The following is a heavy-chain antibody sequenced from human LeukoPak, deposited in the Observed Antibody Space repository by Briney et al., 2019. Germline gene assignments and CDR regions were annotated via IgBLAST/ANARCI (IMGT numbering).Heavy chain of an antibody. CDR3: ARGYRSSSTTPVGY. D-gene: IGHD2-2*01. Sequence: ASVKVSCKASGYTFTSYDINWVRQATGQGLEWMGWMNPNSGNTGYAQKFQGRVTMTRNTSISTAYIELSSLRSEDTAVYHCARGYRSSSTTPVGYWGQGTLVTVSS. J-gene: IGHJ4*02. CDR2: MNPNSGNT. V-gene: IGHV1-8*01. CDR1: GYTFTSYD.